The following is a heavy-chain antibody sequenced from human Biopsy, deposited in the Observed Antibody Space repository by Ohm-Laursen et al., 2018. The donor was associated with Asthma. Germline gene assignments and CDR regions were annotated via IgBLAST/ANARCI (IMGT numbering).Heavy chain of an antibody. J-gene: IGHJ4*01. CDR2: IVFASGAT. Sequence: SVTVSCKASGVALSGYTFEWVRQARGLGLEWIAWIVFASGATNYAQNFQDRLTVTRDMSAGSVSMELRGLSSTDTAVYYCAAGRTSLQGESLIWGQGTLVSDSS. V-gene: IGHV1-58*01. D-gene: IGHD2/OR15-2a*01. CDR3: AAGRTSLQGESLI. CDR1: GVALSGYT.